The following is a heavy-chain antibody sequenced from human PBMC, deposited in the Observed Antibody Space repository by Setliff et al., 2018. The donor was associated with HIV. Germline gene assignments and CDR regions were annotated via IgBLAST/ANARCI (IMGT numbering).Heavy chain of an antibody. J-gene: IGHJ4*02. V-gene: IGHV3-7*05. D-gene: IGHD3-22*01. Sequence: PGGSLRLSCAASGFSFSRYWMSWVRQAPGKGLEWVARIDHFGSEENYVDSVRGRFTVSRDNTKNSLHLQLDSLSAEDAAVYFCARDGHLYGYSWFDYWGQGTLVTVSS. CDR1: GFSFSRYW. CDR3: ARDGHLYGYSWFDY. CDR2: IDHFGSEE.